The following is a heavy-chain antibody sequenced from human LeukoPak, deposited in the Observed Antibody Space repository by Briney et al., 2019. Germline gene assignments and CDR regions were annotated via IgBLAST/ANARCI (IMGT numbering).Heavy chain of an antibody. V-gene: IGHV4-59*08. CDR3: ARHGCSSGGCPFQH. D-gene: IGHD2-15*01. J-gene: IGHJ1*01. CDR2: VYYSGST. Sequence: PSETQSLTCTVSGGSISSYYWSWIRQPPGKGLEWIGYVYYSGSTNYNASLKSRVTISVDTSKNQFSLKLNSVTAADTAVYYCARHGCSSGGCPFQHWGQGTQVTVSS. CDR1: GGSISSYY.